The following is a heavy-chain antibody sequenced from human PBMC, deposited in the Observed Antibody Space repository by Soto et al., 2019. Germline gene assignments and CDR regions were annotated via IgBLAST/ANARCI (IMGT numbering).Heavy chain of an antibody. CDR2: TYYRSKWYN. J-gene: IGHJ4*02. CDR3: TRNPHPTCSSAACYGDF. V-gene: IGHV6-1*01. Sequence: SQTLSLTCAISGDSVSSNIAAWNWIRQSPSRGLEWLGRTYYRSKWYNDYPLSVKSRITINPDTSKNQFSLQLNSVTPEDTAVYYCTRNPHPTCSSAACYGDFWGQGILVTVSS. CDR1: GDSVSSNIAA. D-gene: IGHD2-2*01.